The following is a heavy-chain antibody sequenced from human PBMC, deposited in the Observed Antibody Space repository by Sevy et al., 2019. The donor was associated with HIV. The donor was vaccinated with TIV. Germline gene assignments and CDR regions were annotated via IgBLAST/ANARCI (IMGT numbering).Heavy chain of an antibody. J-gene: IGHJ4*02. D-gene: IGHD2-8*01. Sequence: GGSLRLSCAASGFTFSKYSMSWVRQPPGKGLEWFSTLSFGCGEINYADSVKGRFTISRDNSKSSVYLQMNNLRPEGMAVYYCAREGCTKPHDYWGQGTLVTVSS. CDR3: AREGCTKPHDY. CDR2: LSFGCGEI. CDR1: GFTFSKYS. V-gene: IGHV3-23*01.